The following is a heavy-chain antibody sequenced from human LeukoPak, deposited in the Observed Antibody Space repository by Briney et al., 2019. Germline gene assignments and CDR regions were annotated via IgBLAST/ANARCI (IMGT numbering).Heavy chain of an antibody. Sequence: ASVKVSCKASGYTFTGYYMHWVRQAPGQGLEWMGWINPNSGGTNYAQKFQGRVTMTRDTSISTVYMELSRLRSDDTAVYYCARERAYVFDYGGNRDAFDIWGQGTMVTVSS. CDR1: GYTFTGYY. J-gene: IGHJ3*02. CDR2: INPNSGGT. V-gene: IGHV1-2*02. CDR3: ARERAYVFDYGGNRDAFDI. D-gene: IGHD4-23*01.